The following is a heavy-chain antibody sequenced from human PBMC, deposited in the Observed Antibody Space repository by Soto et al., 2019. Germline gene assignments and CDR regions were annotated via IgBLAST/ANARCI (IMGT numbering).Heavy chain of an antibody. J-gene: IGHJ4*02. Sequence: TSETLSLTSTVSGGSISSRDFYWSWIRQHPGKGLEWIGYIYYSGSNYYNPSLKSRVTISVDTSKNQFSLKLSSVTAADTAVYYCARVGSRGYPPFFDYWGEGTLVTVSS. D-gene: IGHD3-22*01. V-gene: IGHV4-30-4*01. CDR2: IYYSGSN. CDR3: ARVGSRGYPPFFDY. CDR1: GGSISSRDFY.